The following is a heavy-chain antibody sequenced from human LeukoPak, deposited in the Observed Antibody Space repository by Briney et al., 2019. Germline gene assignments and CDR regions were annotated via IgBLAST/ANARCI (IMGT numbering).Heavy chain of an antibody. J-gene: IGHJ3*02. CDR2: IYYSGST. CDR3: ARARNIAAAGTYAFDI. Sequence: SETLSLPCTVSGGSISSYYWSWIRQPPGKGLEWIGYIYYSGSTNYNPSLKRRVTISVDTSKNQFSLKLSSVTAADTAVYYCARARNIAAAGTYAFDIWGQGTMVTVSS. D-gene: IGHD6-13*01. CDR1: GGSISSYY. V-gene: IGHV4-59*01.